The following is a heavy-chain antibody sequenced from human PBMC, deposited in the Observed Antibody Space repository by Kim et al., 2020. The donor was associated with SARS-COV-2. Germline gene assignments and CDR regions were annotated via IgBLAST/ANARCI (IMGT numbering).Heavy chain of an antibody. Sequence: GGSLRLSCAASGFTFSSYWMHWVRQAPGKGLVWVSRINSDGSSTSYADSVKGRFTISRDNAKNTLYLQMNSLRAEDTALYYCARVALQYSGSYYEYYFDYWGQGTLVTVSS. V-gene: IGHV3-74*01. CDR3: ARVALQYSGSYYEYYFDY. D-gene: IGHD1-26*01. CDR2: INSDGSST. J-gene: IGHJ4*02. CDR1: GFTFSSYW.